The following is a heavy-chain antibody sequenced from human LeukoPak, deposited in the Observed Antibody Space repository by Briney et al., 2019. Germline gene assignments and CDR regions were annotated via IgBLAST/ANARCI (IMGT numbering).Heavy chain of an antibody. CDR2: INPNNGGT. Sequence: SVKVSCKASGYTFTGYYMHWVRQAPGQGLEWMGWINPNNGGTNYAQKFQGRVTMTRDTSISTAYMELSRLRSDDTAVYYCARGGSYPTGNWFDPWGQGTLVTVPS. CDR1: GYTFTGYY. V-gene: IGHV1-2*02. D-gene: IGHD1-26*01. J-gene: IGHJ5*02. CDR3: ARGGSYPTGNWFDP.